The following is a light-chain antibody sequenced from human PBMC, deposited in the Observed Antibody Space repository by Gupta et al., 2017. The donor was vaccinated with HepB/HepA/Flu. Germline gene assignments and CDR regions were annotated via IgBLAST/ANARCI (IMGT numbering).Light chain of an antibody. CDR3: QQYYNYLSWT. CDR2: DAS. Sequence: GDRVTITCRARQGISNHLVWYQQKPGKAPKLLIFDASTLHSGVPSRFSGSGYGTDFTLTISNLQSEDFATYYCQQYYNYLSWTFGQGTKVEIK. J-gene: IGKJ1*01. CDR1: QGISNH. V-gene: IGKV1-8*01.